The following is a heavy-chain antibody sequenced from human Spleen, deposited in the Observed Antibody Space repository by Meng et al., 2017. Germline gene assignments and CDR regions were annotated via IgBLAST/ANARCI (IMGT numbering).Heavy chain of an antibody. D-gene: IGHD4-17*01. CDR2: IYPGDSDT. Sequence: GESLKISCKASGYNFVRQWIGWVRQMPGKGLEWMGIIYPGDSDTRYSPSFQGQVTISADKSISTAYLQWSSLKASDTAMYYCAKLKGPTTVTTSPFDYWGQGTLVTVSS. V-gene: IGHV5-51*01. CDR1: GYNFVRQW. CDR3: AKLKGPTTVTTSPFDY. J-gene: IGHJ4*02.